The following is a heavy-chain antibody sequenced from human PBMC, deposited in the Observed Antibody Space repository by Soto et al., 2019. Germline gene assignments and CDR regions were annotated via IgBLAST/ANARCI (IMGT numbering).Heavy chain of an antibody. D-gene: IGHD2-15*01. CDR1: GYSFTSYW. V-gene: IGHV5-51*01. Sequence: PGESLKISCKGSGYSFTSYWIGWVRQMPGKGLEWMGIIYPGDSDTRYSPSFQGQVTISADKSISTAYLQWSSLKASDTAMYYCASRIGYCSGGSCYGNAFDIWGQGTMVTGSS. J-gene: IGHJ3*02. CDR2: IYPGDSDT. CDR3: ASRIGYCSGGSCYGNAFDI.